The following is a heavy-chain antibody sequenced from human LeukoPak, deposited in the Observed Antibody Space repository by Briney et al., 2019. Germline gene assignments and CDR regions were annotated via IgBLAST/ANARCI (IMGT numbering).Heavy chain of an antibody. CDR2: IYYSGST. V-gene: IGHV4-30-4*08. Sequence: SETLSLTCTVSGGSISSGDYYWSWIRQPPGKGLEWIGYIYYSGSTYYNPSLKSRVTISVDTSKNQFSLKLSSVTAADTAVYYCARVDSRYGSGSYSIDYWGQGTLVTVSS. CDR1: GGSISSGDYY. CDR3: ARVDSRYGSGSYSIDY. J-gene: IGHJ4*02. D-gene: IGHD3-10*01.